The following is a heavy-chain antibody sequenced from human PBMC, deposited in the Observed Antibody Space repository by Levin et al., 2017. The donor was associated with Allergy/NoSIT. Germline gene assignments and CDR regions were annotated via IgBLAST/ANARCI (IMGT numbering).Heavy chain of an antibody. CDR1: GGSISSSSYY. V-gene: IGHV4-39*01. CDR3: ARRGEGLFEPVWFGEFPRDAFDI. J-gene: IGHJ3*02. Sequence: SETLSLTCTVSGGSISSSSYYWGWIRQPPGKGLEWIGSIYYSGSTYYNPSLKSRVTISVDTSKNQFSLKLSSVTAADTAVYYCARRGEGLFEPVWFGEFPRDAFDIWGQGTMVTVSS. CDR2: IYYSGST. D-gene: IGHD3-10*01.